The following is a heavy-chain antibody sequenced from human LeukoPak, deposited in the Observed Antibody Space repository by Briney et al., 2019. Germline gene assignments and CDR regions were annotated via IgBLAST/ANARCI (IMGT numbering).Heavy chain of an antibody. J-gene: IGHJ4*02. CDR2: ISSSSSYI. CDR1: GFTFSSYS. D-gene: IGHD3-10*01. Sequence: PGGSLRLSCAASGFTFSSYSMNWVRQAPGKGLEWVSSISSSSSYIYYADSVKARFTISRDNAKNSLYLQMNSLRAEDTAVYYCARVLLSGSGIFDYWGQGTLVTVSS. CDR3: ARVLLSGSGIFDY. V-gene: IGHV3-21*01.